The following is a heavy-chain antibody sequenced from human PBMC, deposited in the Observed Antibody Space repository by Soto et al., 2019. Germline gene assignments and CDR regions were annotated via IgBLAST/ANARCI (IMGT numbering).Heavy chain of an antibody. CDR1: GGTFSSYA. J-gene: IGHJ4*02. V-gene: IGHV1-69*12. CDR3: AARRIQLWRDY. CDR2: IIPIFGTA. Sequence: QVQLVQSGAEVKKPGSSVKVSCKASGGTFSSYAISWVRQAPGQGLEWMGGIIPIFGTANYAQKFQGRVTITADESTSPAYMELSSLRSEDTGVYYCAARRIQLWRDYWGQGTLVTVSS. D-gene: IGHD5-18*01.